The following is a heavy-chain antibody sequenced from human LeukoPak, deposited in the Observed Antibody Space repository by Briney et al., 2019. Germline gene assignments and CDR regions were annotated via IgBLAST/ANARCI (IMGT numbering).Heavy chain of an antibody. CDR3: ATGGSRITGTTDYFDY. V-gene: IGHV1-24*01. J-gene: IGHJ4*02. Sequence: ASVKVSCKVSGYTLTELSMHWVRQAPGKGLEWMGGFDPEDGETIYAQKSQGRVTMTEDTSTDTAYMELSSLRSEDTAVYYCATGGSRITGTTDYFDYWGQGTLVTVSS. D-gene: IGHD1-7*01. CDR2: FDPEDGET. CDR1: GYTLTELS.